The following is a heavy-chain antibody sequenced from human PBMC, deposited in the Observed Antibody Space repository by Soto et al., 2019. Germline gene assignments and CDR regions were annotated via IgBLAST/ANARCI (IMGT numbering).Heavy chain of an antibody. CDR3: ARGYWTNGVCHKHPRDY. D-gene: IGHD2-8*01. CDR2: INPNSGGT. Sequence: ASVQVSCKASGYTFTGYYMHWVRQAPGQGLEWMGWINPNSGGTNYAQKFQGRVTMTRDTSISTAYMELSRLRSDDTAVYYCARGYWTNGVCHKHPRDYWGQGTLVTASS. V-gene: IGHV1-2*02. CDR1: GYTFTGYY. J-gene: IGHJ4*02.